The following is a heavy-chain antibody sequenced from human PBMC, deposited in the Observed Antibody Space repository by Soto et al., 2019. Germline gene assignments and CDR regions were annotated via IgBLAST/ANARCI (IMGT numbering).Heavy chain of an antibody. CDR3: AKDYPLHSSDDAFDI. Sequence: GESLRLSCAASGVTFSTEAMSWFRQAPGKGRGWVSAISGSGGSTYYADSVKGRFTISRDNSKNTLYLQMNSLRAEDTAVYYCAKDYPLHSSDDAFDIWGQGTMVT. V-gene: IGHV3-23*01. CDR1: GVTFSTEA. D-gene: IGHD6-13*01. CDR2: ISGSGGST. J-gene: IGHJ3*02.